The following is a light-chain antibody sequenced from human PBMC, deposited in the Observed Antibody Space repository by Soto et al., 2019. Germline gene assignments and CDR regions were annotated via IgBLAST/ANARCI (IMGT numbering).Light chain of an antibody. J-gene: IGLJ1*01. CDR2: DVS. V-gene: IGLV2-14*01. CDR3: TSYTSSNTHV. Sequence: SVLTQPASVSVSPGQSITISCTGTSSDVGGYNYVSWLQQHPGKVPKLIIYDVSSRPSGVSNRFSGSKSGNTASLTISGLQAEDEADYYCTSYTSSNTHVFGGGTKVTVL. CDR1: SSDVGGYNY.